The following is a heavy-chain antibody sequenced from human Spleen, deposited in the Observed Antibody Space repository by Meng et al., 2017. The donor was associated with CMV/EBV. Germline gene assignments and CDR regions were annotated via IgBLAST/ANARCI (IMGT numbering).Heavy chain of an antibody. J-gene: IGHJ6*02. CDR1: GFTFSKAW. D-gene: IGHD3-3*01. Sequence: GESLKIYCAASGFTFSKAWMRWVRQAPGKGMECVSGINWNGGSTGYADSVKGRFTIYRDNAKNSLYLQMNSLRAEDTALYYCARSQSGFLEWLLNRPPFRERDYGMDVWGQGTTVTVSS. CDR3: ARSQSGFLEWLLNRPPFRERDYGMDV. V-gene: IGHV3-20*04. CDR2: INWNGGST.